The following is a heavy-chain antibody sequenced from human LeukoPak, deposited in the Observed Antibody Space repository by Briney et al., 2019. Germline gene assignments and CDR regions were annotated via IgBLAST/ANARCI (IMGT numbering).Heavy chain of an antibody. CDR3: ARAGAGALLIWFLGDGMDV. D-gene: IGHD1-26*01. V-gene: IGHV1-18*01. CDR2: ISTGTGDT. CDR1: GYMFTTYG. Sequence: ASVKVSCKASGYMFTTYGISWVRQAPGQGLEWMGWISTGTGDTNYAQKFQDRVTMTIDTSANTDHMELRGLRSDDTAVYYCARAGAGALLIWFLGDGMDVWGQGTTVTVSS. J-gene: IGHJ6*02.